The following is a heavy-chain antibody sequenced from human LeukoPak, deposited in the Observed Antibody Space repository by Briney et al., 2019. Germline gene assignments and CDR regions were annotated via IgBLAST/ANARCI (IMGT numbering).Heavy chain of an antibody. J-gene: IGHJ4*02. Sequence: GGSLRLSCAASGFTFSSYGMHWVRQAPGKGLEWVAVIRYDGSNKYYADSVKGRFTISRDNSKNTLYLQMNSLRAEDTAVYYCARGGGITGTPDYDYWGQGTLVTVSS. CDR1: GFTFSSYG. CDR3: ARGGGITGTPDYDY. V-gene: IGHV3-33*01. D-gene: IGHD1-20*01. CDR2: IRYDGSNK.